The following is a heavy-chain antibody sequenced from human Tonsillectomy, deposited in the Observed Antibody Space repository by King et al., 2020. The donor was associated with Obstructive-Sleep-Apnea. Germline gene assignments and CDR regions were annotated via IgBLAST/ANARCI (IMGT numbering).Heavy chain of an antibody. CDR3: GRSYYYDSSGPRGGYYFDY. CDR1: GGSISSAAYY. J-gene: IGHJ4*02. Sequence: VQLQESGPGLVKPSQTLSLTCTVSGGSISSAAYYWTWIRQHPGKGLEWIGYIYYSGSTYYNPSLKSRVTISVDTSKNHSSLKLSSVTAADTAVYYCGRSYYYDSSGPRGGYYFDYWGEGTLVTVPS. V-gene: IGHV4-31*03. D-gene: IGHD3-22*01. CDR2: IYYSGST.